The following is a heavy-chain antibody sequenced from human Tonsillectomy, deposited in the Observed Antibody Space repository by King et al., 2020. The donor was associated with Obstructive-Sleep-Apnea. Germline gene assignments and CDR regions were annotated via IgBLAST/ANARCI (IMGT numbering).Heavy chain of an antibody. CDR2: ISGSGGST. J-gene: IGHJ4*02. Sequence: VQLVESGGGLMQPGGSLRLSCAASGFTFSNYAMTWVCQAPGKGLEWVSVISGSGGSTHYADSVRGRFTISRDNSNNTLYLEMNSLRADDTAVYYCAKFPTPYYGSGSFDYWGQGALVTVSS. CDR1: GFTFSNYA. CDR3: AKFPTPYYGSGSFDY. V-gene: IGHV3-23*04. D-gene: IGHD3-10*01.